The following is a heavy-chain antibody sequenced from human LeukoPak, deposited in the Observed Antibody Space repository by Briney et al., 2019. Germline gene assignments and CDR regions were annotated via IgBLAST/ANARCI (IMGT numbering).Heavy chain of an antibody. Sequence: PGGSLRLAWAASGFTVRSYAIYWVRQHPRGWIEWISGISGSGGDTYFADSVRGRFTIFRDNSKKTVFLQMDSLRAEDTAVYYCAKTTDGYRSGWYTGWPIDYWGQGTLVTVSS. D-gene: IGHD6-19*01. CDR3: AKTTDGYRSGWYTGWPIDY. CDR1: GFTVRSYA. J-gene: IGHJ4*02. V-gene: IGHV3-23*01. CDR2: ISGSGGDT.